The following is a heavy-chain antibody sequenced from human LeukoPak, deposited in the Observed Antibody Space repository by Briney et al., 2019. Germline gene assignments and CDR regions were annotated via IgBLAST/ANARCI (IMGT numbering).Heavy chain of an antibody. V-gene: IGHV1-69*13. J-gene: IGHJ1*01. CDR3: ARDLPSAYSSSWYSHEYFQH. Sequence: SVKVSCKASGGTFSSYAISWVRQAPGQGLEWMGGIIPIFGTANYAQKFQGRVTITADESTSTAYMELSSLRSEDTAVYYCARDLPSAYSSSWYSHEYFQHWGQGTLVTVSS. CDR1: GGTFSSYA. D-gene: IGHD6-13*01. CDR2: IIPIFGTA.